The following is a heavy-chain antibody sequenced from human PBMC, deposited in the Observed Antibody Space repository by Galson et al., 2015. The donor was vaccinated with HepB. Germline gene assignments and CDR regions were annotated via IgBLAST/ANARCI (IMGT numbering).Heavy chain of an antibody. D-gene: IGHD6-6*01. CDR1: GFTFSIAW. CDR2: IKSNTDGGTT. CDR3: ACNQYSNSGFDY. V-gene: IGHV3-15*01. Sequence: SLRLSCAAPGFTFSIAWMSWVRQTPGKGLEWLGRIKSNTDGGTTDYAAPVKGRFTISRDDSKNTLYLQMNSLKTEDTAVYYCACNQYSNSGFDYWGQGTLVTVSS. J-gene: IGHJ4*02.